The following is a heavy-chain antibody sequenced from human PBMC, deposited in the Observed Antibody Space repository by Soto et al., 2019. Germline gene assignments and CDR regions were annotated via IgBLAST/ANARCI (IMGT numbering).Heavy chain of an antibody. Sequence: ASVKVSCKVSGYTLTELSMHWVRQAPGKGLEWMGGFDPEGGETIYAQKFQGRVTMTEDTSTDTAYMELSSLRSEDTAVYYCATDSASRHRDLFAYRGQGTFDTVSS. D-gene: IGHD1-26*01. CDR2: FDPEGGET. CDR1: GYTLTELS. V-gene: IGHV1-24*01. J-gene: IGHJ4*02. CDR3: ATDSASRHRDLFAY.